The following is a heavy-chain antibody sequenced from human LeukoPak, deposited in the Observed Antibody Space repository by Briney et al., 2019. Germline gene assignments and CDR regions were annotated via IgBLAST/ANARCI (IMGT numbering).Heavy chain of an antibody. Sequence: PGGSLRLSCAASGFIFSSYALSWVRQAPGKGLEWLAVIGSDGRNKFYADSVKGRFTISRDNFKNILYLQMASLSAEDTAVYYCVRDDDLPDNGMDVWGQGTTVIVS. CDR2: IGSDGRNK. V-gene: IGHV3-33*08. D-gene: IGHD3-22*01. CDR3: VRDDDLPDNGMDV. J-gene: IGHJ6*02. CDR1: GFIFSSYA.